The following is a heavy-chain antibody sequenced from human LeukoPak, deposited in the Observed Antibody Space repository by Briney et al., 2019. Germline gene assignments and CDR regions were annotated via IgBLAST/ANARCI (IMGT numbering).Heavy chain of an antibody. CDR1: GGSISSYY. Sequence: PSETLSLTCTVSGGSISSYYWSWIRQPPGKGLEWIGYIYHSGSTYYNPSLKSRVTISVDRSKNQFSLKLSSVTAADTAVYYCVRVSSSGYYEYYFDYWGQGTLVTVSS. J-gene: IGHJ4*02. D-gene: IGHD3-22*01. CDR3: VRVSSSGYYEYYFDY. CDR2: IYHSGST. V-gene: IGHV4-59*12.